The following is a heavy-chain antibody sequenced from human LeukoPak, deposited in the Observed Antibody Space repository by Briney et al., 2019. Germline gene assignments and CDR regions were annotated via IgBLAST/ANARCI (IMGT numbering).Heavy chain of an antibody. V-gene: IGHV3-33*01. J-gene: IGHJ4*02. CDR3: ARDPPGSGWALDY. Sequence: GGSLRLSCAASGFTFSSHAMHWVRQAPGKGLDRVAFIWADGSDQEYADSVKGRFTISRDNSKKTMYLQMNSLRVEDMAVYYCARDPPGSGWALDYWGQGTLVTVSS. CDR2: IWADGSDQ. D-gene: IGHD6-19*01. CDR1: GFTFSSHA.